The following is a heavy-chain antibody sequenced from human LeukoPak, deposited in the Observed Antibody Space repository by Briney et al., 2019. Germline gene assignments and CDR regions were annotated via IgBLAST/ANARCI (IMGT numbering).Heavy chain of an antibody. D-gene: IGHD3-22*01. V-gene: IGHV3-21*01. CDR3: ARAGGAYYYDSSGYYSPFGY. CDR2: ISSSSSYI. CDR1: GFTFSSYS. Sequence: PGGSLRLPCAASGFTFSSYSMDWVRQAPGKGLEWVSSISSSSSYIYYADSVKGRFTISRDNAKNSLYLRMNSLRAEDTAVYYCARAGGAYYYDSSGYYSPFGYWGQGTLVTVSS. J-gene: IGHJ4*02.